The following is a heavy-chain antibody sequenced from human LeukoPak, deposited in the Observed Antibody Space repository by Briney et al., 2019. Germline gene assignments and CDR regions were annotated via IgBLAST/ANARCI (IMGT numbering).Heavy chain of an antibody. CDR3: AKDRIQDPSPRFDY. D-gene: IGHD2/OR15-2a*01. V-gene: IGHV3-30*02. CDR1: GFTFSSYG. CDR2: IRYDGSNK. J-gene: IGHJ4*02. Sequence: PGGSLRLSCAASGFTFSSYGMHWVRQAPGKGLEWVAFIRYDGSNKYYADSVKGRFTISRDNSKNTLYLQMNSLRAEDTAVYYCAKDRIQDPSPRFDYWGQGTLVTVSS.